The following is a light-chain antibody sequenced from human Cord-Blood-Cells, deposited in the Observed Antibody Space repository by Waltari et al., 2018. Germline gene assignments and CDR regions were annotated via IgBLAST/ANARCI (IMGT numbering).Light chain of an antibody. V-gene: IGKV3D-15*01. J-gene: IGKJ4*01. CDR1: QSVSSN. CDR3: QQYNNWPPLT. CDR2: CAS. Sequence: EIVMTQSPATLSVSPGERATLSCRASQSVSSNLAWYQQKPGQAPRLLIYCASIRATGIPARFSGSGSGTEFTLTISSLQSEDFAVYYCQQYNNWPPLTIGGGTKVEIK.